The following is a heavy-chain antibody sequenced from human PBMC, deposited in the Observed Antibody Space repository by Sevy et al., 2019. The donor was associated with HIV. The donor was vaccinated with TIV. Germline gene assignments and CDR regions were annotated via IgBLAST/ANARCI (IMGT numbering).Heavy chain of an antibody. V-gene: IGHV1-24*01. CDR2: FDPEDDET. Sequence: ASVKVSCKVYGYTLTQFSMHWVRQAPGKGLEWMATFDPEDDETIYAQRLQGRVTMTEDTSTDTAYMELSSLRSDDTAVYYCAVTKDYYDSSGYPFDYWGQGSLVTVSS. D-gene: IGHD3-22*01. CDR3: AVTKDYYDSSGYPFDY. CDR1: GYTLTQFS. J-gene: IGHJ4*02.